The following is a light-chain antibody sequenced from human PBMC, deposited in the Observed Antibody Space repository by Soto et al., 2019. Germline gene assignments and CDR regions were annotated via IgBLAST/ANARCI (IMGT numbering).Light chain of an antibody. CDR1: QSILNY. V-gene: IGKV1-39*01. CDR2: GAA. Sequence: DIQMTQSPSSLSASVGDRVTITCRAGQSILNYLSWYQLKPGKAPRLLMYGAASLQSGVQSRFSGSGSGTDFTLTISSLQPEDFATYYCKQSYSTPITFGQGTRLEIK. J-gene: IGKJ5*01. CDR3: KQSYSTPIT.